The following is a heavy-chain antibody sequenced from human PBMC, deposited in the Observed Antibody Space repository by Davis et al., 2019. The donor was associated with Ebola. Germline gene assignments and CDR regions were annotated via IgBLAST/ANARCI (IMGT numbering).Heavy chain of an antibody. V-gene: IGHV1-18*04. CDR3: ARGQLELRPENHYYNGMDV. Sequence: ASSVTVSCMASGYTFTMYGSIWVRPAPGPALEGMGCINPYTGHTTYAQKHQGRVTMTTDTSTSTAYMELRSLRSDDTAVYYCARGQLELRPENHYYNGMDVWGQGTTVTVSS. CDR1: GYTFTMYG. J-gene: IGHJ6*02. CDR2: INPYTGHT. D-gene: IGHD1-7*01.